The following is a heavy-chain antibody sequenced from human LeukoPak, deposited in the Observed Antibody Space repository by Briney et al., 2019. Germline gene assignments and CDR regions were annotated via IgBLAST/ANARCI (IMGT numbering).Heavy chain of an antibody. CDR2: ISGSGGST. CDR3: AKRWSGYYGSGSYFS. V-gene: IGHV3-23*01. D-gene: IGHD3-10*01. Sequence: GGSLRLSCAASGFTFSSYAMSWVRQAPGKGLEWVSAISGSGGSTYYADPVKGRFTISRDNSKNTLYLQMNSLRAEDTAVYYCAKRWSGYYGSGSYFSWGQGTLVTASS. J-gene: IGHJ4*02. CDR1: GFTFSSYA.